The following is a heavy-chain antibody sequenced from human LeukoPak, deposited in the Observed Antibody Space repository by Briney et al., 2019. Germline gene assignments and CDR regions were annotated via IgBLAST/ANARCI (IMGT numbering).Heavy chain of an antibody. CDR3: TRLAAAGNYYCMDG. CDR2: IYSGDSDT. J-gene: IGHJ6*02. V-gene: IGHV5-51*01. D-gene: IGHD6-13*01. CDR1: RYSFTSYW. Sequence: GESLKISCKGSRYSFTSYWIGWVRQMPGKGLEWMGIIYSGDSDTRYSPSFQGQVTISADKSISTAYLQWSSLKASDTAMYYCTRLAAAGNYYCMDGWGQGTTVTVSS.